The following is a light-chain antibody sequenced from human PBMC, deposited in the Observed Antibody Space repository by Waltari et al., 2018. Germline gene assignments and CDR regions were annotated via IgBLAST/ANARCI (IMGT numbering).Light chain of an antibody. CDR2: DAS. Sequence: EIVLTQSPGTLSLSPGERATLSCRASQTVNSKYLVWYQQKPAQAPRLLIYDASTRATGIPDRFSGSGSGTGFTLTISRLEPKDFAVYYCQQYGGSPWTFGQGTKVESK. CDR1: QTVNSKY. CDR3: QQYGGSPWT. V-gene: IGKV3-20*01. J-gene: IGKJ1*01.